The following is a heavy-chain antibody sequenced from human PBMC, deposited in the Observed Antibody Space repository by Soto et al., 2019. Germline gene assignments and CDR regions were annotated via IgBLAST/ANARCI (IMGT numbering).Heavy chain of an antibody. J-gene: IGHJ3*02. CDR1: GFSFSSYG. D-gene: IGHD3-22*01. Sequence: GGALRLSCAASGFSFSSYGMHCVRQAPGKXLXXVAVISYDGVNKYYADSVKGRFTIYRDNSKDTLYLQMNSLRPEETAVYYCAKTNTNNYYDSSSSPDAFHIWGQGTMVTVSS. V-gene: IGHV3-30*18. CDR3: AKTNTNNYYDSSSSPDAFHI. CDR2: ISYDGVNK.